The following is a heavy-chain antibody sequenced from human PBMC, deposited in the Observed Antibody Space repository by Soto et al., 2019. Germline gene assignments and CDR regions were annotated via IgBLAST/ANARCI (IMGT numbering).Heavy chain of an antibody. CDR2: ISGSGGST. V-gene: IGHV3-23*01. CDR1: GFTFSSYA. D-gene: IGHD3-3*01. CDR3: AKDSWVLEWLFLSYFDY. J-gene: IGHJ4*02. Sequence: GGSLRLSCAASGFTFSSYAMSWVRQAPGKGLEWVSAISGSGGSTYYADSVKGRFTISRDNSKNTLYLQMNSLRAEDTAVYYCAKDSWVLEWLFLSYFDYWGQGTLVTVSS.